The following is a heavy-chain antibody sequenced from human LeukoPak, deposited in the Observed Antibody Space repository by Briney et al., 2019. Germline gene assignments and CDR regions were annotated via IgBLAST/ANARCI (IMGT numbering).Heavy chain of an antibody. V-gene: IGHV3-23*01. CDR3: ARSPQSSQKLYFDY. CDR2: ISGSGGST. J-gene: IGHJ4*02. D-gene: IGHD6-6*01. CDR1: GFTFSSYG. Sequence: PGGSPRLSCAASGFTFSSYGMSWVRQAPGKGLEWVSAISGSGGSTYYADSVKGRFTISRDNSKNTLYLQLNSLRAEDTAVYYCARSPQSSQKLYFDYWGQGTLVTVSS.